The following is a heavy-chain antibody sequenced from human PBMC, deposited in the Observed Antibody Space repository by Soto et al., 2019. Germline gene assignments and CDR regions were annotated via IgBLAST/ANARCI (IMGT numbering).Heavy chain of an antibody. CDR1: GFSFSDYS. CDR3: ARDQRSSTWGDFDY. Sequence: EVQLVESGGGLVKPGGSLRLSCAASGFSFSDYSMNWVRQAPGKGLEWVSSISSSSSYIYYADSLKGRFTVSRDNAKISLYLQMNSLRDEDTAIYYCARDQRSSTWGDFDYWGQGTLVAVSS. V-gene: IGHV3-21*01. J-gene: IGHJ4*02. CDR2: ISSSSSYI. D-gene: IGHD7-27*01.